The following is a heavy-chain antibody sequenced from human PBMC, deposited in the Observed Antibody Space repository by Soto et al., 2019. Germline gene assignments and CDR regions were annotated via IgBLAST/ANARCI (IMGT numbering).Heavy chain of an antibody. CDR3: ARDQDCSGGSCYSEYYYGMDV. D-gene: IGHD2-15*01. CDR1: GGSISSYY. J-gene: IGHJ6*02. V-gene: IGHV4-59*01. Sequence: TSETLSLTCTVSGGSISSYYWSWIRQPPGKGLEWIGYIYYSGSTNYNPSLKSRVTVSVDTSKNQFSLKLSSVTAADTAVYYCARDQDCSGGSCYSEYYYGMDVWGQGTTVTVSS. CDR2: IYYSGST.